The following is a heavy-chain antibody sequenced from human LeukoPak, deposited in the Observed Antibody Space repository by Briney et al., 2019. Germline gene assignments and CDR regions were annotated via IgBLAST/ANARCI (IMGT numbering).Heavy chain of an antibody. CDR3: ARQWIQPWLSWFDP. CDR1: GGSLSSSNYY. J-gene: IGHJ5*02. V-gene: IGHV4-39*01. CDR2: IHYSGST. D-gene: IGHD5-18*01. Sequence: SETLPLTCTVSGGSLSSSNYYWGWIRQPPGKGLEWIGSIHYSGSTHYSPSLKSRVTISVDTSKNQFSLKLTSVTAADTAVYYCARQWIQPWLSWFDPWGQGTLVTVSS.